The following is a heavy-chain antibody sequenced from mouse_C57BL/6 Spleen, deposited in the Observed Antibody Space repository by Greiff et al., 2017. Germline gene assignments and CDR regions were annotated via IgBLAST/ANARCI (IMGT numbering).Heavy chain of an antibody. CDR3: TRGFDY. J-gene: IGHJ2*01. Sequence: VQLQQSGAELVRPGASVTLSCKASGYTFTDYEMHWVKQTPVHGLDWIGAIDPETGGTAYNQKFKGKAILTADKSSSTAYMELRSLTSEDSAVYYCTRGFDYWGQGTTLTVSS. CDR1: GYTFTDYE. V-gene: IGHV1-15*01. CDR2: IDPETGGT.